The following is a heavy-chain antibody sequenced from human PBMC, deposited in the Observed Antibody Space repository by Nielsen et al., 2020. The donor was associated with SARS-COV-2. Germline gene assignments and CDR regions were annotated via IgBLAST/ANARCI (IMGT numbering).Heavy chain of an antibody. Sequence: GGSLTLSFAASGFTFSTYGMHWVRQAPGKGLEWVAAISYDGSNKYYVDSVKGRFTISRDNSKNTLYLQMSSLREEDTAVYYCAKDWTAIVVVPSGGVDYWGQGTLVTVSS. CDR2: ISYDGSNK. V-gene: IGHV3-30*18. CDR1: GFTFSTYG. CDR3: AKDWTAIVVVPSGGVDY. D-gene: IGHD2-15*01. J-gene: IGHJ4*02.